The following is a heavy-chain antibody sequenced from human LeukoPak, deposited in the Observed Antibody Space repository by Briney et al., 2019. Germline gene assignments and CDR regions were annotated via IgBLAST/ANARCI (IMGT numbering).Heavy chain of an antibody. Sequence: GGSLRLSCAASGFTFSSYAMHWVRQAPGKGLEWVAVISYDGSNKYYADSVKGRFTISRDNSKNTLYLQMNSLRAEDTAVYYCARVTTGVRWQKGGDYWGQGTLVTVSS. V-gene: IGHV3-30-3*01. J-gene: IGHJ4*02. CDR2: ISYDGSNK. CDR1: GFTFSSYA. D-gene: IGHD4-23*01. CDR3: ARVTTGVRWQKGGDY.